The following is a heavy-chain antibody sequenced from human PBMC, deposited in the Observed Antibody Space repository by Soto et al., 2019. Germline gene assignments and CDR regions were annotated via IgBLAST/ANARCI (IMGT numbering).Heavy chain of an antibody. CDR2: FRSTGSHT. J-gene: IGHJ5*02. Sequence: GSLRPSCAAFAPPLTSDAIRWVRQAPGELRGWGATFRSTGSHTYYRDSGTGRFPLPRHHPTHPLYLQMNRLRAEGTAVYYCARDRRYYDFWSGYHTTSNWFDPWGQGTLVTVSS. CDR1: APPLTSDA. D-gene: IGHD3-3*01. CDR3: ARDRRYYDFWSGYHTTSNWFDP. V-gene: IGHV3-23*05.